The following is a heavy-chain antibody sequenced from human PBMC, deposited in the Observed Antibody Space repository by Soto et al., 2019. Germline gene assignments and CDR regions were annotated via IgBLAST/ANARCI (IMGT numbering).Heavy chain of an antibody. V-gene: IGHV3-48*03. CDR3: AGEKLYSNYIDY. D-gene: IGHD4-4*01. CDR2: ISSSGSAI. Sequence: PGGSLRLSCAGSGFTFRSYKMNWVRQAPGRGLEWVSHISSSGSAIYYADSVKGRFTISRDNAKNSLYLQMNSLRGEDTALYYCAGEKLYSNYIDYWGQGTLVTVSS. CDR1: GFTFRSYK. J-gene: IGHJ4*02.